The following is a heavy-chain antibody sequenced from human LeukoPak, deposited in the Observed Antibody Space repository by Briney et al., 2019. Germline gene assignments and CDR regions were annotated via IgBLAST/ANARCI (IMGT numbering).Heavy chain of an antibody. V-gene: IGHV3-7*01. J-gene: IGHJ3*02. CDR1: GFRFSTYW. CDR2: IKQDGSEK. Sequence: QSGGSLRLSCEVSGFRFSTYWMTWVRQAPGKGLEWVANIKQDGSEKYYVDSVKGRFTISRDNAKNSLYLQMNSLRAEDTAVYYCAREAILRTYYYDSSGYYSGNDAFDIWGQGTMVTVSS. CDR3: AREAILRTYYYDSSGYYSGNDAFDI. D-gene: IGHD3-22*01.